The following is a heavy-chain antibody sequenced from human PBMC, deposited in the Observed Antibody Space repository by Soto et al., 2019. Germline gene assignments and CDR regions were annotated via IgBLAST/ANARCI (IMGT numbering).Heavy chain of an antibody. Sequence: SVKVSCKASGDTFSFYTINWVRQAPGLGLEWMGRVNPILSMSNYAQKFQGRVTMTADKSTSTAYMELSRLRSDDTAVYYCAREDSRGGAFDIWGQGTMVTVS. V-gene: IGHV1-69*04. D-gene: IGHD6-13*01. CDR3: AREDSRGGAFDI. J-gene: IGHJ3*02. CDR1: GDTFSFYT. CDR2: VNPILSMS.